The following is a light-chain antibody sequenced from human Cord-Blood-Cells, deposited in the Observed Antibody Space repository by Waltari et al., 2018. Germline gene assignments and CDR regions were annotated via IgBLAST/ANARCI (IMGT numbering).Light chain of an antibody. CDR3: QQYNNWPYT. CDR2: GAS. CDR1: QSVSSN. Sequence: EIVMTQYPATLSVSPGERATLSCRASQSVSSNVAWYQQKPGQAPRLLIYGASTRATGIPARFSGSGSGTEFTLTISSLQSEDFAVYYCQQYNNWPYTFGQGTKLEIK. V-gene: IGKV3-15*01. J-gene: IGKJ2*01.